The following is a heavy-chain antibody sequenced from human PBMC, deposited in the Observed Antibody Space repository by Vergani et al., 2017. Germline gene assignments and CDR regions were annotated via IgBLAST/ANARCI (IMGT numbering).Heavy chain of an antibody. CDR2: IWYDGSNK. Sequence: QVQLVESGGGVVQPGRSLRLSCTPSSFKLGDYGMHWVRQAPGKGLEWVAVIWYDGSNKYYADSVKGRFTISRDNSKNTLYLQMNSLRAEDTAVYYCARDQADNSEGWFDPWGQGTLVTVSS. V-gene: IGHV3-33*01. CDR1: SFKLGDYG. J-gene: IGHJ5*02. CDR3: ARDQADNSEGWFDP. D-gene: IGHD2/OR15-2a*01.